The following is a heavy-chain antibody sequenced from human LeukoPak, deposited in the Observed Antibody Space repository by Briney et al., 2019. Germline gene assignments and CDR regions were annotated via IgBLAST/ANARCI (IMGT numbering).Heavy chain of an antibody. D-gene: IGHD2-15*01. V-gene: IGHV3-73*01. J-gene: IGHJ4*02. Sequence: PGGSLKLSCASSGFAFSGFYLHWVRQGSGRGLEWVGLIRSEPSGYTTLYAASVNGRFTISRDDSKSTEYLQINSLKAEDTAVYYCARQYCSGGSCSYVDYWGQGTLVTVSS. CDR3: ARQYCSGGSCSYVDY. CDR2: IRSEPSGYTT. CDR1: GFAFSGFY.